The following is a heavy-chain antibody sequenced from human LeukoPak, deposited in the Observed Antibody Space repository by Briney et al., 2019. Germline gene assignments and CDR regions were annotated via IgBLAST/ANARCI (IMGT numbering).Heavy chain of an antibody. CDR1: GASFSGYY. D-gene: IGHD6-13*01. CDR2: INHSGST. V-gene: IGHV4-34*01. CDR3: ARGIAADA. J-gene: IGHJ5*02. Sequence: SETLSLTCAVYGASFSGYYWSWIRQPPGKGLEWIGEINHSGSTNYNPSLKSRVTISVDTSKNQFSLKLSSVTAADTAVYYCARGIAADALGQGTLVTVSS.